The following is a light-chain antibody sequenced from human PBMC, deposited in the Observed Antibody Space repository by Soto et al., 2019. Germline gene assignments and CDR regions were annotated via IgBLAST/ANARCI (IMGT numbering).Light chain of an antibody. V-gene: IGKV1-27*01. J-gene: IGKJ4*01. Sequence: DIQMTQSPSSLSASVGDRVTITCRASQGISNYVAWYQQKPGKVPKLLIYAASTLQSGVASRFSGRGSGTGFTLTISSLQPEDVATYYGQKYNSVPLTFGGGTKVEIK. CDR1: QGISNY. CDR3: QKYNSVPLT. CDR2: AAS.